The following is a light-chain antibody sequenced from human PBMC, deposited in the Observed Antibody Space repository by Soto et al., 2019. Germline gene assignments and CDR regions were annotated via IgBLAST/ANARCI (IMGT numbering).Light chain of an antibody. CDR1: QSVNTN. CDR3: QQYNSWPPYT. V-gene: IGKV3-15*01. J-gene: IGKJ2*01. CDR2: GAS. Sequence: EIVMTQSPATLSVSPGERVTLSCRASQSVNTNVAWYQQKLGQAPRLLIYGASTRATAIPARFSGSGSGTEFTLTISSIQSEDFTTYYCQQYNSWPPYTFGQGTKVDIK.